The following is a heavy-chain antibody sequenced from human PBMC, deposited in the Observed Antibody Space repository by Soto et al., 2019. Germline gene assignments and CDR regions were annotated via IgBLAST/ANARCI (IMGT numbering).Heavy chain of an antibody. V-gene: IGHV4-34*01. CDR3: ARGGYWFDP. D-gene: IGHD3-10*01. CDR2: INHSGST. Sequence: QVQLQQWGAGLLKPSETLSLTCAVYGGSFGGYYWSWIRQPPGKGLEWIGEINHSGSTNYNPSLKSRVTISVDTSKNQFSLKLSSVTAADTAVYYCARGGYWFDPWGQGTLVTVSS. J-gene: IGHJ5*02. CDR1: GGSFGGYY.